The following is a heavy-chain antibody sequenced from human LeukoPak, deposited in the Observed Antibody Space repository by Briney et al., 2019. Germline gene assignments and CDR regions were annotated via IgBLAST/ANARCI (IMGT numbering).Heavy chain of an antibody. D-gene: IGHD2-15*01. Sequence: SETLSLTCTVSGGSISSGSYYWAWIRQPPEKGLEWIGGVYDFGNAYHNPSLKSRVTISVDTSKNQFFPKLTSVTAADTAVYYCARDLVGAETGFDPWGQGTLVTVSS. CDR1: GGSISSGSYY. CDR2: VYDFGNA. CDR3: ARDLVGAETGFDP. J-gene: IGHJ5*02. V-gene: IGHV4-39*07.